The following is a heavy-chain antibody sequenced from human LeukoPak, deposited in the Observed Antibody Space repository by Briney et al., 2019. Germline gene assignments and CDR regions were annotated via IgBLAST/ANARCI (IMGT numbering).Heavy chain of an antibody. D-gene: IGHD3-10*01. CDR2: INHGGST. J-gene: IGHJ5*02. CDR1: GGSFSGYY. CDR3: ASSYVVRGASNWFDP. V-gene: IGHV4-34*01. Sequence: SETLSLTCAVYGGSFSGYYWSWIRQPPGKGLGWIGEINHGGSTNYNPSLKSRVTISVDTSKNQFSLKLSSVTAADTAVYYCASSYVVRGASNWFDPWGQGTLVTVSS.